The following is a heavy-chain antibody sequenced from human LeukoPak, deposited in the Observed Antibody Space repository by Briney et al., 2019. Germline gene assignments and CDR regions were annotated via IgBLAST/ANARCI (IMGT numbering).Heavy chain of an antibody. D-gene: IGHD3-16*01. CDR3: ARGGGAKDTFDI. V-gene: IGHV3-30*02. CDR1: GFTFSSYG. CDR2: IRYDGSNK. Sequence: GGSLRLSCAASGFTFSSYGMHWVRQAPGKGLEWVAFIRYDGSNKYYADSVKGRFTISRDNSKNTLYLQMNSLRAEDTAVYYCARGGGAKDTFDIWGQGTMVTVS. J-gene: IGHJ3*02.